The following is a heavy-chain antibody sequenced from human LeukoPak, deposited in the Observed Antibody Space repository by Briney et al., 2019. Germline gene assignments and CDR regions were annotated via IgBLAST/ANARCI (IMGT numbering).Heavy chain of an antibody. CDR3: ARGYSSSWSYYYYGMDV. Sequence: GRSLRLSCAASGFTFSSYGMHWVRQAPGKGLEWVAVIWYDGSNKYYADSVKGRFTISRDNPKNTLYLQMNSLRAEDTAVYYCARGYSSSWSYYYYGMDVWGQGTTVTVSS. J-gene: IGHJ6*02. CDR1: GFTFSSYG. CDR2: IWYDGSNK. D-gene: IGHD6-13*01. V-gene: IGHV3-33*01.